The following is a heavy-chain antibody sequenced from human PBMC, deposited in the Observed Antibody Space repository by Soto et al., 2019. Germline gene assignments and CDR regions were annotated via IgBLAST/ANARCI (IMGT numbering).Heavy chain of an antibody. J-gene: IGHJ3*01. V-gene: IGHV5-51*01. CDR3: ARLPGVRGVFDGFNV. D-gene: IGHD3-10*01. CDR1: GYSFTSYW. CDR2: IYPGDSDT. Sequence: GESLKISCKGSGYSFTSYWIGWVRQMPGKGLERMGIIYPGDSDTRYSPSFHGQVTISADKSISTAYLQWSSLKASDTAMYFCARLPGVRGVFDGFNVWGQGTMVTVSS.